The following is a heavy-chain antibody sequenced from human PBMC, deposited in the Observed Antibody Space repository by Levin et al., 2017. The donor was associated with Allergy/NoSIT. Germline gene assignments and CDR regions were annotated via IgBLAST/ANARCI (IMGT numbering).Heavy chain of an antibody. CDR1: GGSIISYY. D-gene: IGHD2-2*01. V-gene: IGHV4-59*01. Sequence: SETLSLTCTVSGGSIISYYWMWIRQPPGKGLEWIGYISDSGTTNYNPSLKSRVTMSVDPSNNQFSLKLSSVTAADTAVYYCARDRGFQLRASHYYAMDVWGQGTTVTVSS. J-gene: IGHJ6*02. CDR3: ARDRGFQLRASHYYAMDV. CDR2: ISDSGTT.